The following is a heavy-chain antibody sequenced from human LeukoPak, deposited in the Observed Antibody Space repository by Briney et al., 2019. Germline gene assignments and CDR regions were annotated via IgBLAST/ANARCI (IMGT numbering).Heavy chain of an antibody. CDR3: ARSRGTYYYDSSGYYLDY. CDR1: GGSISSYY. V-gene: IGHV4-34*01. CDR2: INHSGST. D-gene: IGHD3-22*01. J-gene: IGHJ4*02. Sequence: SETLSLTCTVSGGSISSYYWSWIRQPPGKGLEWIGEINHSGSTNYNPSLKSRVTISVDTSKNQFSLKLSSVTAADTAVYYCARSRGTYYYDSSGYYLDYWGQGTLVTVSS.